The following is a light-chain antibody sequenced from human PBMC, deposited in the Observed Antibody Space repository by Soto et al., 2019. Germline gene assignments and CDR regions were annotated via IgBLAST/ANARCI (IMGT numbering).Light chain of an antibody. CDR2: DAS. J-gene: IGKJ1*01. CDR1: QSVSNN. CDR3: QQYNNWPPWT. Sequence: ILMTQSPATLSVSPGERATLSCRASQSVSNNLAWYQQKPGQAPRLLIYDASTRATGIPARFSGSGSGTEFILTISGLKSEDFAVYYCQQYNNWPPWTFGQGTKVEIK. V-gene: IGKV3-15*01.